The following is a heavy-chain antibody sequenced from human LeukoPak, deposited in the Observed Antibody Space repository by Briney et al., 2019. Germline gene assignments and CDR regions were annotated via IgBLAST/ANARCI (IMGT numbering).Heavy chain of an antibody. D-gene: IGHD6-6*01. CDR2: IYYSGST. V-gene: IGHV4-61*05. CDR1: GGSISSSTFY. Sequence: NTSETLSLTCSVSGGSISSSTFYGGWIRQPPGKGLEWIGYIYYSGSTNYNPSLKSRVTISVDTSKNQFSLRLSSVTAADTAVYYCARGGSSMVGRGYFQHWGQGTLVTVSS. CDR3: ARGGSSMVGRGYFQH. J-gene: IGHJ1*01.